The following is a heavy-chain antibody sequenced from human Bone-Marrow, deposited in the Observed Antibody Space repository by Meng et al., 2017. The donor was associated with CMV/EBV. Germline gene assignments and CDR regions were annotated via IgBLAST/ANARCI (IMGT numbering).Heavy chain of an antibody. CDR2: IKSKTDGGTT. Sequence: GESLKISCAASGFTFSNAWMSWVRQAPGKGLEWVGRIKSKTDGGTTDYATPVKGRFTISRDDSKNTLYLQMNSLKTEDTAVYYCTTATLGVGAYSWGQGTRVTGYS. J-gene: IGHJ4*02. CDR1: GFTFSNAW. V-gene: IGHV3-15*01. D-gene: IGHD1-26*01. CDR3: TTATLGVGAYS.